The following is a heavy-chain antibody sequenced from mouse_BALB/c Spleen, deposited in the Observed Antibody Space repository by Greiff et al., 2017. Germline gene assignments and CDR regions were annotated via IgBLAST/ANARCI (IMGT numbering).Heavy chain of an antibody. CDR1: GYTFTSYW. CDR3: TRGYEYLDF. V-gene: IGHV1-69*02. CDR2: IYPSDSYT. D-gene: IGHD2-14*01. Sequence: QVQLQQPGAELVRPGASVKLSCKASGYTFTSYWINWVKQRPGQGLEWIGNIYPSDSYTNYNQKFKDKATLTVDKSSSTAYMQLSSPTSEDSAVYSCTRGYEYLDFWGAGTTVTVSS. J-gene: IGHJ1*01.